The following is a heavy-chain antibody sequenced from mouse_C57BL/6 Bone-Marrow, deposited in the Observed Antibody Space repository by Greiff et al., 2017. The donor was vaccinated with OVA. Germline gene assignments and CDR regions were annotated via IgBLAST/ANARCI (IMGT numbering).Heavy chain of an antibody. CDR1: GYTFTDYE. Sequence: QVHVKQSGAELVRPGASVTLSCKASGYTFTDYEMHWVKQTPVHGLEWIGAIDPETGGTAYNQKFKGKAILTADKSSSTAYMELRSLTSEDSAVYYCTRLGGYFGYWGQGTTLTVSS. CDR2: IDPETGGT. V-gene: IGHV1-15*01. J-gene: IGHJ2*01. CDR3: TRLGGYFGY.